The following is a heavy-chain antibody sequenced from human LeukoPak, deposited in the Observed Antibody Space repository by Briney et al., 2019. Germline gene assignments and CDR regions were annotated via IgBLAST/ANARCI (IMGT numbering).Heavy chain of an antibody. J-gene: IGHJ3*02. CDR2: INHSGST. CDR1: GGSFSGYY. CDR3: AREGWATGTDAFDI. V-gene: IGHV4-34*01. D-gene: IGHD1-1*01. Sequence: SETLSLTCAVYGGSFSGYYWSWLRQPPGKGLEWIGEINHSGSTNYNPSLKSRVTISVDTSKNQFSLKLSSVTAADTAVYYCAREGWATGTDAFDIWGQGTMVTVSS.